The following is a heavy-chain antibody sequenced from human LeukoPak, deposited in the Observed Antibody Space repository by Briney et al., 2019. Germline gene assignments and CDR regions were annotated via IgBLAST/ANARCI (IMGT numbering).Heavy chain of an antibody. V-gene: IGHV1-69*01. CDR2: IIPIFGTA. D-gene: IGHD6-13*01. CDR3: ARGGSSSDDAFDI. Sequence: SVKVSCKASGGTFSSYAISWVRQAPGQGLEWMGGIIPIFGTANYAQKFQGRVTITADESTSTAYMELSSLRSEDTAVYYCARGGSSSDDAFDIWGQGTMVTVSS. CDR1: GGTFSSYA. J-gene: IGHJ3*02.